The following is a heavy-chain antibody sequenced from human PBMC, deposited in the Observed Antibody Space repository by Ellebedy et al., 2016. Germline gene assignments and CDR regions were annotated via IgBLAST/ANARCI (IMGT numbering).Heavy chain of an antibody. CDR1: GFSLTTSEVV. V-gene: IGHV2-5*01. Sequence: SGPTLVKPTQTLTLTCSFSGFSLTTSEVVVGWIRQPPGKALEWLAFIYGNDDKRYSPSMRNRLTITKDTSKNQVVLTMTNMAPVDTGTYFCVHRTTVTSVDYWGQGILVTVSS. D-gene: IGHD4-17*01. CDR2: IYGNDDK. CDR3: VHRTTVTSVDY. J-gene: IGHJ4*02.